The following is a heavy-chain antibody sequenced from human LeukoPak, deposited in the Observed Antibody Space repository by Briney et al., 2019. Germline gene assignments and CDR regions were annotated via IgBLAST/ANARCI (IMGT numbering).Heavy chain of an antibody. CDR1: GFTFSDYY. D-gene: IGHD6-19*01. CDR3: ASAVAGAYYFDY. J-gene: IGHJ4*02. V-gene: IGHV3-11*01. CDR2: ISSSGSTI. Sequence: PGGSLRLSCAASGFTFSDYYMSWIRQAPGKGLEWVSYISSSGSTIYYADSVKGRFTISRDNANNSLYLQMNSHRAEDTAVYYCASAVAGAYYFDYWGQGTLVTVSS.